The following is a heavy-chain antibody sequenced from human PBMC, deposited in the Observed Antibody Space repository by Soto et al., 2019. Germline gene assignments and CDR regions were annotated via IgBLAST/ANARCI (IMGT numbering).Heavy chain of an antibody. V-gene: IGHV3-7*01. CDR1: GFTFSNFW. CDR2: INQDGSHT. D-gene: IGHD6-19*01. J-gene: IGHJ4*02. CDR3: ARDSGWASDY. Sequence: EVQLVESGGVLVQPGKSLRLSCAASGFTFSNFWMNWVRQAPGTGLEWVAKINQDGSHTSYVDSVRGRFTISRDNAKGSLYLQMNGLRVEDTAVYYCARDSGWASDYWGQGALVTVSS.